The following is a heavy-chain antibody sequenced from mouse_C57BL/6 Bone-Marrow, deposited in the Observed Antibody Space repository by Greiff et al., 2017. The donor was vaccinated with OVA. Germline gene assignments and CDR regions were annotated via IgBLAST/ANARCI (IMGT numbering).Heavy chain of an antibody. J-gene: IGHJ1*03. Sequence: VKLVESGPGLVQPSQSLSITCTVSGFSFTSYGVHWVRQSPGKGLEWLGVIWSGGSTDYNAAFISRLSISKDNSKSKVFFKMNRLQADDTAIYYGARGRASYYSNYVDFDVWGTGTTVTVSS. CDR2: IWSGGST. D-gene: IGHD2-5*01. CDR3: ARGRASYYSNYVDFDV. V-gene: IGHV2-2*01. CDR1: GFSFTSYG.